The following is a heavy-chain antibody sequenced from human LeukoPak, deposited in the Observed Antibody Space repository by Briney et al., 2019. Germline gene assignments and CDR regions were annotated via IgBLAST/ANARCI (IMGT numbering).Heavy chain of an antibody. J-gene: IGHJ4*02. CDR1: GFTFSSYA. Sequence: GGSLRLSCAASGFTFSSYAMSWVRQAPGKGLEWVSAISGSGGSTYYADSVKGRFTISRDNSKNTLYLQMNSLRAEDTAVYYCGAYDYIWRSYRYRLSDYWGQGTLVTVSS. CDR3: GAYDYIWRSYRYRLSDY. D-gene: IGHD3-16*02. V-gene: IGHV3-23*01. CDR2: ISGSGGST.